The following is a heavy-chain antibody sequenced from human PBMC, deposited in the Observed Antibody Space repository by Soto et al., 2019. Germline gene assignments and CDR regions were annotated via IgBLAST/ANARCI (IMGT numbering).Heavy chain of an antibody. V-gene: IGHV4-4*02. CDR1: GDSISSDKW. CDR3: ARGERQQQRDY. CDR2: VYHGGNT. Sequence: SETLSLTCAVSGDSISSDKWWSWVRQPPGKGLEWIGEVYHGGNTNYNPSLKSRVIISVDKPKNQFSLKLSSVTDADTAMYYCARGERQQQRDYWGQGTLVTVAS. J-gene: IGHJ4*02. D-gene: IGHD6-13*01.